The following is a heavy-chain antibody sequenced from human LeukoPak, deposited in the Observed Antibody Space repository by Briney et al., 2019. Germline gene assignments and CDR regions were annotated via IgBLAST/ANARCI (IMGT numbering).Heavy chain of an antibody. Sequence: SVKVSCKASGGTFSSYAISWVRQAPGQGLEWMGGIIPIFGTANYAQKFRGRVTITADESTSTAYMELSSLRSEDTAVYYCARQDYGESAGFDYWGQGTLVTVSS. CDR2: IIPIFGTA. J-gene: IGHJ4*02. D-gene: IGHD4-17*01. CDR3: ARQDYGESAGFDY. V-gene: IGHV1-69*13. CDR1: GGTFSSYA.